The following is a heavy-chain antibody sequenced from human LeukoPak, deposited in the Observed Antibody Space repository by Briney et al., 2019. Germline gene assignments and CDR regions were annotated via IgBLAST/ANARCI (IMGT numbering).Heavy chain of an antibody. D-gene: IGHD3-22*01. CDR3: ARAWHDSSGYYYYFDY. V-gene: IGHV4-38-2*02. J-gene: IGHJ4*02. CDR2: MHHVGGS. CDR1: GYSISRGYY. Sequence: SETLSLTCTVFGYSISRGYYWGWIRQPPGKGLEWIGSMHHVGGSNYNPSLKSRVTISMDTSRDQVALKLTSVTAAGTAVYYCARAWHDSSGYYYYFDYWGQGTLVTVSS.